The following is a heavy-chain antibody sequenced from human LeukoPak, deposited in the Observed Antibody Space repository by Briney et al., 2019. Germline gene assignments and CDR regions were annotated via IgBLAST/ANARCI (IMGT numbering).Heavy chain of an antibody. J-gene: IGHJ6*02. V-gene: IGHV3-7*03. Sequence: GGSLRLSCAVSGFTFSGFWMSWSRQAPGKGLEWVASINSDGSEGYYADVVKGRFTISRDNAKNSLYLQINSLRAEDTAVYYCARADPGTQGMDVWGQGTTVTVSS. D-gene: IGHD3-10*01. CDR1: GFTFSGFW. CDR3: ARADPGTQGMDV. CDR2: INSDGSEG.